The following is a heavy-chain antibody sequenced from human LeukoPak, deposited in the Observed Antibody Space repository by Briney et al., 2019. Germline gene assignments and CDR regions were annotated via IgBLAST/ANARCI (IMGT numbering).Heavy chain of an antibody. D-gene: IGHD6-6*01. Sequence: PGGSLRLSCAASGFTFSSYSMNWVRQAPGKGLEWVSSISSSSSYIYYADSVKGRFTISRDNAKNSLYLQMNSLRAEDTAVYYCARDPQEKYSSSRYFDYWGQGTLVTVSS. V-gene: IGHV3-21*01. CDR3: ARDPQEKYSSSRYFDY. CDR2: ISSSSSYI. J-gene: IGHJ4*02. CDR1: GFTFSSYS.